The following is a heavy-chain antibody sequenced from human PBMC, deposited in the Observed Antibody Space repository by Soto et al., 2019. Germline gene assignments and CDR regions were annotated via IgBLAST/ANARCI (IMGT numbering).Heavy chain of an antibody. Sequence: QVPVVQSGAEVKKPGASVKVSCKVSGHILTELSMHWVRQAPGKGLEWMAGFDPEDGETIYAQKFQGRITMTEDTSTDTAYMELSSLRSDDTAVYYCTTDLPALDWGQGTLFTVSS. CDR3: TTDLPALD. J-gene: IGHJ4*02. CDR2: FDPEDGET. CDR1: GHILTELS. D-gene: IGHD1-1*01. V-gene: IGHV1-24*01.